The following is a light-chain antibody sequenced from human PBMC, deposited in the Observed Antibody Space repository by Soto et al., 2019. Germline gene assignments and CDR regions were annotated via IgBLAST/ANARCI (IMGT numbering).Light chain of an antibody. CDR1: QNINNW. CDR2: GAF. V-gene: IGKV1-5*01. J-gene: IGKJ2*01. CDR3: HQYDSSSSS. Sequence: DVQMTQSPSTLSASVGDRVTITWRASQNINNWLAWYQQKPGKAPKLLIYGAFNLESGVPSRFSGSGSGTQFTLTINSLQPDDFATYYCHQYDSSSSSFGQGTKLEIK.